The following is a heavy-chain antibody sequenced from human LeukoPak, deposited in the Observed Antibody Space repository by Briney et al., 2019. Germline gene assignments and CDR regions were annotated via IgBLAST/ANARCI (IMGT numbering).Heavy chain of an antibody. CDR1: GFTFSNYA. CDR3: ARAFNDAFDI. CDR2: ISGSGDYT. V-gene: IGHV3-23*01. J-gene: IGHJ3*02. Sequence: GGSLRLSCAASGFTFSNYAMSWVRQAPGKGLEWVSGISGSGDYTYYADSLKGRFTISRDNAKNSLYLQMNSLRAEDTAVYYCARAFNDAFDIWGQGTMVTVSS.